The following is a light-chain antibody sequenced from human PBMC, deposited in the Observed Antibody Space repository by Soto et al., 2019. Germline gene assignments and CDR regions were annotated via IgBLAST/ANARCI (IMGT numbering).Light chain of an antibody. CDR2: GAS. J-gene: IGKJ1*01. V-gene: IGKV3-15*01. CDR1: RSVSSN. Sequence: EIVMTQSPATLSVCPGERATLSCRASRSVSSNLAWYQQKPGQAPRLLIYGASTRATGIPARFSGSGSGTEFTLTISSLQSEDFAVYYCQQYNNWPPWTFGQGTKVEIK. CDR3: QQYNNWPPWT.